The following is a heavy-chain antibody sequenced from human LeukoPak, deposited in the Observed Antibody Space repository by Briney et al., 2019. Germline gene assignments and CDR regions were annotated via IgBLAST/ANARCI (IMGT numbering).Heavy chain of an antibody. Sequence: GESLKISCKGSGYSFTTYWIGWVRQMPGKGLEWMGIIYPGDSDTRYTPSFQGQVTMSADKSINTAYLQWSSLKASDTAIYYCARRQGCSSTSCPPDYWGQGTLVTVSP. V-gene: IGHV5-51*01. CDR2: IYPGDSDT. D-gene: IGHD2-2*01. CDR1: GYSFTTYW. CDR3: ARRQGCSSTSCPPDY. J-gene: IGHJ4*02.